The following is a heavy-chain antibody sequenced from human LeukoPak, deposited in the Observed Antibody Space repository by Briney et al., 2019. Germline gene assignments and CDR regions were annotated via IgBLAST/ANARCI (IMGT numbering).Heavy chain of an antibody. Sequence: GGSLRLSCAASGFTFSDYYMSWIRQAPGKGLEWVSYISSSGSTIYYADSVKGRFTISRDNAKNSLYLQMNGLRAEDTAAYYCARSIVVVAASFFDYWAQGTLVTVSS. CDR2: ISSSGSTI. J-gene: IGHJ4*02. CDR1: GFTFSDYY. D-gene: IGHD2-15*01. V-gene: IGHV3-11*01. CDR3: ARSIVVVAASFFDY.